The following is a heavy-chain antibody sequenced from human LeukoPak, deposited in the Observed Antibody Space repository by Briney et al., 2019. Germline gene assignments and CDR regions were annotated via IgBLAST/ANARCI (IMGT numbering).Heavy chain of an antibody. D-gene: IGHD7-27*01. Sequence: SETLSLTCTVSGGSISSYYWSWIRQPPGKGLEWIGYIYNSGSTNYNPSLKSRVTISVDTSKNQLSLKQSSVTAADTAVYYCARERDNWGSAAYFDYWGQGTLVTVSS. CDR2: IYNSGST. V-gene: IGHV4-59*01. CDR1: GGSISSYY. J-gene: IGHJ4*02. CDR3: ARERDNWGSAAYFDY.